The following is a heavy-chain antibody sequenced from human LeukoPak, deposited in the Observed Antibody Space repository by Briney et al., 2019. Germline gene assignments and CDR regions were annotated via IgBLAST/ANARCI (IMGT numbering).Heavy chain of an antibody. CDR2: IIPLLGIA. Sequence: ASVKVSCKASGGTFSSYAISWVRQAPGQGLEWMGRIIPLLGIANYAQKFQGRVTITADKSTSTAYMELSSLRSEDTAVYYCARDQEGSSSFYFDYWGQGTLVTVSS. V-gene: IGHV1-69*04. J-gene: IGHJ4*02. CDR1: GGTFSSYA. D-gene: IGHD6-13*01. CDR3: ARDQEGSSSFYFDY.